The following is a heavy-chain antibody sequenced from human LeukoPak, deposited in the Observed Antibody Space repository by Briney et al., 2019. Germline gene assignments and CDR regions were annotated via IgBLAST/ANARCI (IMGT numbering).Heavy chain of an antibody. CDR3: AKEGVRTSLDY. V-gene: IGHV3-30*18. CDR1: GFTFSSYG. CDR2: ISYDGSNK. Sequence: GRSLRLFCAASGFTFSSYGMHWVRQAPGKGLEWVAVISYDGSNKYYADSVKGRFTISRDNSKNTLYLQMNSLRAEDTAVYYCAKEGVRTSLDYWGQGTLVTVSS. J-gene: IGHJ4*02. D-gene: IGHD2-2*01.